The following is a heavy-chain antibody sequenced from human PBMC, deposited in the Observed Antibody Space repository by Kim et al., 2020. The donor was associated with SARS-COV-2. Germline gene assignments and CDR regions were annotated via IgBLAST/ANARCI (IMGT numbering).Heavy chain of an antibody. CDR1: GGSISSYY. CDR3: ARDELTPDTASRGLDY. J-gene: IGHJ4*02. D-gene: IGHD5-18*01. V-gene: IGHV4-59*13. CDR2: IYYSGST. Sequence: SETLSLTCTVSGGSISSYYWSWIRQPPGKGLEWIGYIYYSGSTNYNPSLKSRVTISVDTSKNQFSLKLSSVTAADTAVYYCARDELTPDTASRGLDYWGQGTLVTVSS.